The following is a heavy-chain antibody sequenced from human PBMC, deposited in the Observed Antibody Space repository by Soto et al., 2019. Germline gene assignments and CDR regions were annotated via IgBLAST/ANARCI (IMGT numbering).Heavy chain of an antibody. CDR2: INPSGGST. V-gene: IGHV1-46*01. CDR3: AREPLMHYCYYGMDV. CDR1: GYTFTSYY. J-gene: IGHJ6*02. D-gene: IGHD3-16*01. Sequence: ASVKVSCKASGYTFTSYYMHWVRQAPGQGLEWMGIINPSGGSTSYAQKFQGRVTMTRDTSTSTVYMELSSLRSEDTAVYYCAREPLMHYCYYGMDVWGQGTTVTVSS.